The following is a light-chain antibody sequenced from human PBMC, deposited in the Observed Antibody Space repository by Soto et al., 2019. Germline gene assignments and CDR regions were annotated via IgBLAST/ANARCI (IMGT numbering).Light chain of an antibody. CDR1: SSKIATNR. CDR2: NND. CDR3: AAWDDSLNGFYV. J-gene: IGLJ1*01. Sequence: QSVVTQPPSASWAPRERGTNSCFGGSSKIATNRVNWYHQLPGRAPKLLIYNNDLRPSGVPDRFSGSKSGTSASLAISGLQSEDEADYYCAAWDDSLNGFYVFGIGTKVTVL. V-gene: IGLV1-44*01.